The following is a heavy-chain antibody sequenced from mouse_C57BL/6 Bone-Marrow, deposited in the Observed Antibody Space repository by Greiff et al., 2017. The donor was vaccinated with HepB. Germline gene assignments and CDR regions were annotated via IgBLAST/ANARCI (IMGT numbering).Heavy chain of an antibody. CDR3: ARCPFYYYGSSYGGYFDV. Sequence: QVHVKQSGPELVKPGASVKISCKASGYAFSSSWMNWVKQRPGKGLEWIGRIYPGDGDTNYNGKFKGKATLTADKSSSTAYMQLSSLTSEDSAVYFCARCPFYYYGSSYGGYFDVWGTGTTVTVSS. CDR1: GYAFSSSW. V-gene: IGHV1-82*01. J-gene: IGHJ1*03. CDR2: IYPGDGDT. D-gene: IGHD1-1*01.